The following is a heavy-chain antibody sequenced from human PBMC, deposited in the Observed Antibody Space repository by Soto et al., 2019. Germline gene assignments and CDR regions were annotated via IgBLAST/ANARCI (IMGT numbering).Heavy chain of an antibody. D-gene: IGHD3-22*01. J-gene: IGHJ3*02. Sequence: QVQLVESGGGVVQPGRSLRLSCAASGFTFSSYGMHWVRQAPGKGLEWVAVISYDGSNKYYADSVKGRFTISRDNSKNTMYLQMNSLRAEDTAVYYCATTYYYDSSGPPFDIWGQGTMVTVSS. CDR1: GFTFSSYG. CDR3: ATTYYYDSSGPPFDI. V-gene: IGHV3-30*03. CDR2: ISYDGSNK.